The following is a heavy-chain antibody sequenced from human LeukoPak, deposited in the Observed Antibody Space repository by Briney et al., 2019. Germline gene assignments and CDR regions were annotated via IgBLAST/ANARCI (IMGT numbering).Heavy chain of an antibody. D-gene: IGHD6-25*01. V-gene: IGHV4-61*01. CDR2: MHYSGST. J-gene: IGHJ2*01. CDR3: ARDSLLRGSGWDYWYFDL. Sequence: SETLSLTCTVSGGSASNGSYYWSWIRQPPGKGLEWIGNMHYSGSTNYNPSLKSRVTISVDTSMNQFSLLLTSATAADTAVYYCARDSLLRGSGWDYWYFDLWGRGTLVTVSS. CDR1: GGSASNGSYY.